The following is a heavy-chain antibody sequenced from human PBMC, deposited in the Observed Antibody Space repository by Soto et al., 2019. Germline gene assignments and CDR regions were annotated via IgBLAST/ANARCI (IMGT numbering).Heavy chain of an antibody. CDR1: GGSFSGYY. J-gene: IGHJ4*02. D-gene: IGHD6-13*01. CDR2: INHSGST. Sequence: SETLSLTCAVYGGSFSGYYWSWIRQPPGKGLEWIGEINHSGSTNYNPSLKSRVTISVDTSKNQFSLKLSSVTAADTAVYYCARGSIGGSSWYYFDYWGQGTLVTVSS. CDR3: ARGSIGGSSWYYFDY. V-gene: IGHV4-34*01.